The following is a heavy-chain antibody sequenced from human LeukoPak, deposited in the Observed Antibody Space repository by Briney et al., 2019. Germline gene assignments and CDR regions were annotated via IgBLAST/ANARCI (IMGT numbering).Heavy chain of an antibody. Sequence: ASVKVSCKASGYTFTGYYMHWVRQAPGQGLEWMGWINPNSGGTNYAQKFQGRVTMTRDTSISTAYMELGRLRSDDTAVYYCARYYGGNSACDYWGQGTLVTVSS. D-gene: IGHD4-23*01. CDR1: GYTFTGYY. CDR2: INPNSGGT. CDR3: ARYYGGNSACDY. J-gene: IGHJ4*02. V-gene: IGHV1-2*02.